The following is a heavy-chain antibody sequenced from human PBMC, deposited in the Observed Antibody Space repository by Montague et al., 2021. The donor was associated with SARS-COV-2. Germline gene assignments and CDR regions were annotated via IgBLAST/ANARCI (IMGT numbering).Heavy chain of an antibody. J-gene: IGHJ3*02. CDR3: ARTGLGAYDILTGYTVNAFDM. D-gene: IGHD3-9*01. V-gene: IGHV4-59*01. CDR1: GGSITSYY. Sequence: SETLSLTCTVSGGSITSYYWTWIRQPPGKGLEWVGRIYYNGSTNYNPSLKSRVTISVDTSKNQFSLKLSSVTAADTAVYYCARTGLGAYDILTGYTVNAFDMWGQGTMVTVSS. CDR2: IYYNGST.